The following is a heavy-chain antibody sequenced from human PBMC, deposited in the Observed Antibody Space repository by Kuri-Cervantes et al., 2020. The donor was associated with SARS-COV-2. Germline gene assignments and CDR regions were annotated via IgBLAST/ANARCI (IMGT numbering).Heavy chain of an antibody. Sequence: GESLKISCAASGFTFSSYGMHWVRQAPGKGLEWVAFIRYDGSNKYYADSVKGRFTISRDNSKNTLYLQMNSLGVEDTAVYYCANSFYDTSSVPRRDYWGQGTLVTVSS. J-gene: IGHJ4*02. CDR3: ANSFYDTSSVPRRDY. V-gene: IGHV3-30*02. D-gene: IGHD2/OR15-2a*01. CDR2: IRYDGSNK. CDR1: GFTFSSYG.